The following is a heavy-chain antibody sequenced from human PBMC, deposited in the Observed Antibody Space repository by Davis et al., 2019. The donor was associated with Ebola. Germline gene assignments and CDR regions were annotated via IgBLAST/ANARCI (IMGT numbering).Heavy chain of an antibody. J-gene: IGHJ4*02. CDR1: GFSFGTYA. CDR3: AKRPAAGDS. D-gene: IGHD6-13*01. V-gene: IGHV3-23*01. Sequence: GESLKISCIASGFSFGTYAMSWVRQAPGKGLEWVSSISGSGFSTFYADSVKGRFTISRDNSKNTLYLQMSSLRAEDTALYYCAKRPAAGDSWGQGTLVTVSS. CDR2: ISGSGFST.